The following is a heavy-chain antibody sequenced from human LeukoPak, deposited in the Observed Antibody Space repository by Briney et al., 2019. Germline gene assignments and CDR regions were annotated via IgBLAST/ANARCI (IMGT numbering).Heavy chain of an antibody. J-gene: IGHJ2*01. CDR3: ARESSESGRYFDL. Sequence: SQTLSLTSTVSGGSISSGDYYWSWIRQPPGKGLEWIGYIYYSGSTYYNPSLKSRVTISVDTSKNQFSLKLSSVTAADTAVYYCARESSESGRYFDLWGRGTLVTVSS. CDR2: IYYSGST. CDR1: GGSISSGDYY. V-gene: IGHV4-30-4*01. D-gene: IGHD3-10*01.